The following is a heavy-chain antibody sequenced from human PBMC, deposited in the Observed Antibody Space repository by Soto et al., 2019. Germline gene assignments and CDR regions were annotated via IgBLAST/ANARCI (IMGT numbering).Heavy chain of an antibody. J-gene: IGHJ4*02. Sequence: QVQLVESGGGVVQPGRSLRLSCAASGFTFSSYGMHWVRQAPGKGLEWVAVIWYDGSNKYYADSVKGRFTISRDNSKNTLYLQMNSLRAEDTAVYYCARGQGGGEYYFDYWGQGTLVTVSS. CDR1: GFTFSSYG. V-gene: IGHV3-33*01. CDR2: IWYDGSNK. CDR3: ARGQGGGEYYFDY. D-gene: IGHD3-16*01.